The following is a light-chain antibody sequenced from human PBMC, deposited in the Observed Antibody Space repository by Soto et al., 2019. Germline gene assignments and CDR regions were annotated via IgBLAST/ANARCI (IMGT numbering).Light chain of an antibody. CDR1: RSLVYSDGKTY. V-gene: IGKV2-30*01. CDR3: MQGTHWPWT. J-gene: IGKJ1*01. CDR2: QVS. Sequence: VVMTQSPVSLPVTLGQPASISCRSSRSLVYSDGKTYLNWFQQRPGHSPRRLIYQVSNRDSGVPDRFSGSVSGTDFTLQINRVEAEDVGVYYCMQGTHWPWTFGQGTKVEIK.